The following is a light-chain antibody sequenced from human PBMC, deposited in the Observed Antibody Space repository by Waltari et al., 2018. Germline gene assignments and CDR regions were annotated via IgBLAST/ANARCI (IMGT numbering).Light chain of an antibody. V-gene: IGKV1-5*03. CDR2: KAS. CDR3: QQYYSLGT. Sequence: DIQMTQSPSTLSASVGDRVIITCRASLSISSWLAWYQQNQGKAPKLRIYKASTLESGVPSMVSGSGSWTEFTLTISSLQPEEFATYHCQQYYSLGTFGQGTKVEIK. J-gene: IGKJ1*01. CDR1: LSISSW.